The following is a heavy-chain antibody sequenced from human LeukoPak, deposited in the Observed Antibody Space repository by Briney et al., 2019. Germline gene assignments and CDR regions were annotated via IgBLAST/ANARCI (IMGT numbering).Heavy chain of an antibody. CDR2: IYYSGST. D-gene: IGHD3-10*01. CDR3: AREIRGDAFDI. CDR1: GGSISSGGYY. J-gene: IGHJ3*02. V-gene: IGHV4-61*08. Sequence: SETLSLTCTVSGGSISSGGYYWSWIRQHPGKGLEWIGYIYYSGSTNYNPSLKSRVTISVDTSKNQFSLKLSSVTAADTAVYYCAREIRGDAFDIWGQGTMVTVSS.